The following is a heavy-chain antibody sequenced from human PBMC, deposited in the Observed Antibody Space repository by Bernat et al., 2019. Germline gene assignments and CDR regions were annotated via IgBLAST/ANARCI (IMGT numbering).Heavy chain of an antibody. V-gene: IGHV3-30*18. D-gene: IGHD1-26*01. Sequence: QVQLVESGGGVVQPGRSLRLSCAASGFTFSSYGMHWVRQAPGKGLEWVAVISYDGSNKYYADSVQGRFTISRDNSKNTLYLQMNSLMAEDTAVYYCAKGSRGSYTVYFDYWGQGTLVTVSS. CDR1: GFTFSSYG. CDR3: AKGSRGSYTVYFDY. CDR2: ISYDGSNK. J-gene: IGHJ4*02.